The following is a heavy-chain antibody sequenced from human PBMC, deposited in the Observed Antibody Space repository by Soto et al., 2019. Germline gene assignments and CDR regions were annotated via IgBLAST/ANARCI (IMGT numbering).Heavy chain of an antibody. D-gene: IGHD6-19*01. V-gene: IGHV4-38-2*02. CDR1: GYSISSGSY. Sequence: PSETLSLTCTVSGYSISSGSYWGWIRQPPGKGPEWIASIYHGGTTFYNPSLKSRITISVDTSHNQFSLNLRSVTAADTAVYYCARAHVTVVAGSTFDYWGHGTLVTVSS. J-gene: IGHJ4*01. CDR3: ARAHVTVVAGSTFDY. CDR2: IYHGGTT.